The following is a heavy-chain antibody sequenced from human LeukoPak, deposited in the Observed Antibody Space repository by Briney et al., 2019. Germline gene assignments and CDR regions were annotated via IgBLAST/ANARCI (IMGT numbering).Heavy chain of an antibody. CDR1: GFTFSTYA. CDR3: AKDTNAGTFDH. Sequence: GGSLRLSCAASGFTFSTYAMNWVRQTPGKGLEWVSGISGSGFGTYYADSVKGRFTISRDNSKNTLHLQMNSLRAEDTAVYYCAKDTNAGTFDHWGQGTLVTVSS. CDR2: ISGSGFGT. D-gene: IGHD6-13*01. J-gene: IGHJ4*02. V-gene: IGHV3-23*01.